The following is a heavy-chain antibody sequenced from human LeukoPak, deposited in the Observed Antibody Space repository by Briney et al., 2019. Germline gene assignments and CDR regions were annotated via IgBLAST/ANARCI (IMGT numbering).Heavy chain of an antibody. Sequence: SETLSLTCTVSGGSISSGGYYWSWIRQPPGKGLEWIGYIYHSGSTYYNPSLKSRVTISVDRSKNQFSLKLSSVTAADTAVYYCARGLAAAGRSFPRDSSGYYPDYWGQGTLVTVSS. V-gene: IGHV4-30-2*01. CDR2: IYHSGST. D-gene: IGHD3-22*01. CDR3: ARGLAAAGRSFPRDSSGYYPDY. J-gene: IGHJ4*02. CDR1: GGSISSGGYY.